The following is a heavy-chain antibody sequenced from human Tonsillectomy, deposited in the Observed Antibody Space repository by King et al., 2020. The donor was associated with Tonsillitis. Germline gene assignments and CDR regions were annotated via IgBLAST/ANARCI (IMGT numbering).Heavy chain of an antibody. Sequence: VQLVESGGALVQPGRSLRLSCAASGCSFDDYAMHWVRQAPGKGLEWGSGIRWNSGTIGYADSVKGRFTISRDNAKNFLYLQMNSLRAEDTALYYCTKDPDYYDSSTSWGQGTLVTVSS. J-gene: IGHJ4*02. CDR2: IRWNSGTI. CDR3: TKDPDYYDSSTS. CDR1: GCSFDDYA. V-gene: IGHV3-9*01. D-gene: IGHD3-22*01.